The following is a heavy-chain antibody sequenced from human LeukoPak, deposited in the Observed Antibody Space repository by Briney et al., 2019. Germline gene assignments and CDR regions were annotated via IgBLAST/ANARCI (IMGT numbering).Heavy chain of an antibody. D-gene: IGHD1-26*01. CDR3: ARSGQWELLLGYFDY. J-gene: IGHJ4*02. CDR1: GGSISSYY. CDR2: IYTSGST. Sequence: SETLSLTCTVSGGSISSYYWSWIRQPAGKGPEWIGRIYTSGSTNYNPSLKSRVTMSVDTSKNQFSLKLSSVTAADTAVYYCARSGQWELLLGYFDYWGQGTLVTVSS. V-gene: IGHV4-4*07.